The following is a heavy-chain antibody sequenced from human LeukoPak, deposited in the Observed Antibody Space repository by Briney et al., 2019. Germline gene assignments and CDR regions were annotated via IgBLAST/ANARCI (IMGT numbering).Heavy chain of an antibody. Sequence: VASVKVSCKASGYTFTSYGISWVRQAPGQGLEWMGWIIAYNGNTNYAQKLQGRVTMTTDTSTSTAYMELRRLRSDDTAVYYCASFGAVAGTQRRQPSYAFDIWGQGTMVTVSS. J-gene: IGHJ3*02. CDR2: IIAYNGNT. D-gene: IGHD6-19*01. CDR3: ASFGAVAGTQRRQPSYAFDI. CDR1: GYTFTSYG. V-gene: IGHV1-18*01.